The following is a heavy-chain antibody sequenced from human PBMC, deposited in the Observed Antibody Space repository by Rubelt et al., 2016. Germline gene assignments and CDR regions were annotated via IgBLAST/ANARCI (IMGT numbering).Heavy chain of an antibody. V-gene: IGHV1-2*07. CDR2: INPNSGGT. D-gene: IGHD6-19*01. J-gene: IGHJ4*02. CDR1: GYTFTGYY. CDR3: ARDLYKGPRWLVAY. Sequence: QVQLVQSGAEVKKPGASVKISCKASGYTFTGYYMHWVRQAPGQGLEWMGWINPNSGGTNYGNKFQGRVTRTRDTSISTAYMELSRRRSDDTAVYYCARDLYKGPRWLVAYWGQGTLVTVSS.